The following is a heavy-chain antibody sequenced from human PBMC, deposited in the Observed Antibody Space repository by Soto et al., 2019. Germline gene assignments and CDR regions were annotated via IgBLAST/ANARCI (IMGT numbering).Heavy chain of an antibody. Sequence: PSETLSLTCPVSGGSVSSGRYYWSWIRQPPGKGLEWIGYIYYSGSTNYNPSLKSRVTISVDTSKNQFSLKLSSVTAAETDVYYCARSLGDGSGGSCYHWFDPWGQGTMVTSSA. CDR1: GGSVSSGRYY. CDR3: ARSLGDGSGGSCYHWFDP. CDR2: IYYSGST. J-gene: IGHJ5*02. D-gene: IGHD2-15*01. V-gene: IGHV4-61*01.